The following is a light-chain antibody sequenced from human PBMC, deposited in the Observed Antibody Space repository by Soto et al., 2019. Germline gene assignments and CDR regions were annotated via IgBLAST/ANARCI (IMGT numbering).Light chain of an antibody. CDR2: AAS. V-gene: IGKV1-9*01. CDR3: QQLNSYPRT. CDR1: QGIGRY. J-gene: IGKJ1*01. Sequence: DIQLTQSPSFLSVSVGDRVTITCRASQGIGRYLAWFQQKPGKAPKLLIYAASTRQSGVPSRFSGSGSGTEFTLTVSGLQPEDFAIYYCQQLNSYPRTFGLGTKVEIK.